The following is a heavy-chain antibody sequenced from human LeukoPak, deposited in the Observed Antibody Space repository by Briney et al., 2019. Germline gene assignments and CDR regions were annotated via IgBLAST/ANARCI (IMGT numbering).Heavy chain of an antibody. CDR1: GFTFSNYD. CDR2: IWYDGSNK. J-gene: IGHJ4*02. D-gene: IGHD6-13*01. CDR3: ATGESTTWSRFDY. V-gene: IGHV3-33*01. Sequence: PGRSLRLSCEAPGFTFSNYDMHWVRQAPGKGLEWVAVIWYDGSNKYYADSVKGRFTISRDNSKNTLDLQMNSLRAEDTAVYYCATGESTTWSRFDYWGQGTLVTVSS.